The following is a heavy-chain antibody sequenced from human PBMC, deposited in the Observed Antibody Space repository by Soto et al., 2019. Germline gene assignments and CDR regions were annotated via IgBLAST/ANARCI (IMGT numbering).Heavy chain of an antibody. Sequence: QVQLVESGGGVVQPGRSLRLSCAASGLTLSNYAMHWVRQAPGKGLEWVAVISYDGSNRYYADSVKGRFTISRDNSKNTLYLQMNSLIAEDTAVYYCARVTQAVAADYWGQGTLVTVSS. D-gene: IGHD6-19*01. J-gene: IGHJ4*02. CDR3: ARVTQAVAADY. CDR1: GLTLSNYA. CDR2: ISYDGSNR. V-gene: IGHV3-30-3*01.